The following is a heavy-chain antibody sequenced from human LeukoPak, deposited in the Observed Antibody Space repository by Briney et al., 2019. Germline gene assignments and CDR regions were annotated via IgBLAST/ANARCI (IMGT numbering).Heavy chain of an antibody. CDR2: ISYDGSNK. D-gene: IGHD3-10*01. Sequence: GGSLRLSCAASGFTFSSYGMHWVRQAPGKGLEWVAVISYDGSNKYYADSVKGRFTISRDNSKNTLYLQMNSLRAEDTAVYYCAKYPGYGSGSYLDYWGQGTLVTVSS. J-gene: IGHJ4*02. CDR3: AKYPGYGSGSYLDY. V-gene: IGHV3-30*18. CDR1: GFTFSSYG.